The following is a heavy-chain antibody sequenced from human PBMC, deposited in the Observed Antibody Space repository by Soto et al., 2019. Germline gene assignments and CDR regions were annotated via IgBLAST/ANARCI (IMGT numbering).Heavy chain of an antibody. CDR1: GYTFTSYD. D-gene: IGHD5-12*01. J-gene: IGHJ6*03. V-gene: IGHV1-8*01. CDR3: ARDPPCYSVYDELLCYYYMDV. CDR2: INPNSGNT. Sequence: RASVKVSCKASGYTFTSYDINWVRQATGQGLEWMGWINPNSGNTGYAQKFQGRVTMTRNTSISTAYMELSSLRSEDTAVYYCARDPPCYSVYDELLCYYYMDVWGKGTTVTVSS.